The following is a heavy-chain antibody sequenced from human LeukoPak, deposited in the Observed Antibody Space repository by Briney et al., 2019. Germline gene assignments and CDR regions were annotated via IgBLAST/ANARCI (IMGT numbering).Heavy chain of an antibody. Sequence: GGSLRLSCAASGFTFSSYEMNWVRQAPGKGLEWVSYISSSGSTIYYADSVKGRFTTSRDNAKNSLYLQMNSLRAEDTAVYYCAELGITMIGGVWGKGTTVTVSS. V-gene: IGHV3-48*03. CDR3: AELGITMIGGV. J-gene: IGHJ6*04. D-gene: IGHD3-10*02. CDR2: ISSSGSTI. CDR1: GFTFSSYE.